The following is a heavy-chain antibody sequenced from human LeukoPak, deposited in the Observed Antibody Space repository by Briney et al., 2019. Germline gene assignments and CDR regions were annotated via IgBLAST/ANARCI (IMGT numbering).Heavy chain of an antibody. D-gene: IGHD3-9*01. CDR1: GGSISSYY. V-gene: IGHV4-4*07. CDR2: IYTSGST. J-gene: IGHJ6*03. Sequence: SETLSLTCTVSGGSISSYYWSWIRQPAGKGLEWIGRIYTSGSTNYDPSLKSRVTISVDTSKNQFSLKLSSVTAADTAVYYCARSPPGTWFYYMDVWGKGTTVTVSS. CDR3: ARSPPGTWFYYMDV.